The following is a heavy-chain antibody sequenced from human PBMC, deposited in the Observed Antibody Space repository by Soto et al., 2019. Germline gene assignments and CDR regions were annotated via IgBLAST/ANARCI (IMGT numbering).Heavy chain of an antibody. J-gene: IGHJ3*02. CDR1: GFTFSSYA. CDR2: ISGSGGST. D-gene: IGHD5-12*01. V-gene: IGHV3-23*01. Sequence: EVQLLESGGGLVQPGGSLRLSCAASGFTFSSYAMSWVRQAPGKGLEWVSAISGSGGSTYYADSVKGRFTISRDNSKNTLYLQINSLRAEDTAVYYCAKDGGQWGYDYVWAFDIWGQGTMVTVSS. CDR3: AKDGGQWGYDYVWAFDI.